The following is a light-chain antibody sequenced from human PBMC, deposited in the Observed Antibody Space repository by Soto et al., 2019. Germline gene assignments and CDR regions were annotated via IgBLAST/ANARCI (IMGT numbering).Light chain of an antibody. Sequence: QSSLTQPASVSGSPGQSITISCTGISSDVGGYNYVSWYQQHPGKAPKLIIYEVSNRPSGVSNRFSGSKSGNTASLTISGLQAEDEADYYCSSYTSSITRYVFGTGTKLTVL. CDR2: EVS. J-gene: IGLJ1*01. CDR1: SSDVGGYNY. CDR3: SSYTSSITRYV. V-gene: IGLV2-14*01.